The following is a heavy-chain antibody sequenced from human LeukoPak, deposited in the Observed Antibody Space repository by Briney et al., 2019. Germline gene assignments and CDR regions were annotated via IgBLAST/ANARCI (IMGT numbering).Heavy chain of an antibody. CDR3: AREGEQQLVPRDYYGMDV. D-gene: IGHD6-13*01. CDR1: GFTFSSYA. J-gene: IGHJ6*02. V-gene: IGHV3-30-3*01. CDR2: ISYDGSNK. Sequence: GSLRLSCAASGFTFSSYAMHWVRQAPGKGLEWVAVISYDGSNKYYADSVKGRFTISRDNSKNTLYLQMNSLRAEDTAVYYCAREGEQQLVPRDYYGMDVWGQGTTVTVSS.